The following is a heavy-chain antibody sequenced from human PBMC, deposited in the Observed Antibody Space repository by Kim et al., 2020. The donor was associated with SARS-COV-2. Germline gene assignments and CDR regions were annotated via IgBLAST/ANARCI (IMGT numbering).Heavy chain of an antibody. CDR2: ISSSGSTI. CDR3: ARGRGGSYGYYYYYMDV. D-gene: IGHD1-26*01. V-gene: IGHV3-48*03. CDR1: GFTFSSYE. J-gene: IGHJ6*03. Sequence: GGSLRLSCAASGFTFSSYEMNWVRQAPGKGLEWVSYISSSGSTIYYADSVKGRFTISRDNAKNSLYLQMNSLRAEDTAVYYCARGRGGSYGYYYYYMDVWGKGTTVTVSS.